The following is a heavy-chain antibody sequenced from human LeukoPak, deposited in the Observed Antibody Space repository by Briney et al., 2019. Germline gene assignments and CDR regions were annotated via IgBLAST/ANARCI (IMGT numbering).Heavy chain of an antibody. D-gene: IGHD3-9*01. Sequence: SVKVSCKASGGTFSSYAISWVRQAPGQGLEWMGGIIPIFGTANYAQKFQGRVTITADESTGTAYMELSSLRSEDTAVYYCARGQLTYYDILTGYYKGSLVYWGQGTLVTVSS. CDR2: IIPIFGTA. CDR1: GGTFSSYA. CDR3: ARGQLTYYDILTGYYKGSLVY. J-gene: IGHJ4*02. V-gene: IGHV1-69*01.